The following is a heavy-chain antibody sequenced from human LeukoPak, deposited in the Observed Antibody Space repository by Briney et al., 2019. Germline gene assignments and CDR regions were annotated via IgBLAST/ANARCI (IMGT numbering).Heavy chain of an antibody. J-gene: IGHJ6*02. CDR1: GYTFTGYY. CDR2: INPDSGGT. CDR3: ARGSGIVVVPAATNRAMDV. D-gene: IGHD2-2*01. V-gene: IGHV1-2*02. Sequence: GASVKVSCKVSGYTFTGYYMHWVRQAPGQGLEWMGWINPDSGGTNYAQKFQGRVTMTRDTSISTAYMELSRLRSDDTAAYYCARGSGIVVVPAATNRAMDVWGQGTTVTVSS.